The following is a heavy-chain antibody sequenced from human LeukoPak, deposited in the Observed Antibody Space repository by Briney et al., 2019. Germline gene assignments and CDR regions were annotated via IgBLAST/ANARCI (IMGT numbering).Heavy chain of an antibody. CDR2: IYYSGST. CDR3: ASFDFWSGYFDP. CDR1: GGSISSYY. D-gene: IGHD3-3*01. J-gene: IGHJ5*02. Sequence: SETLSLTCTVSGGSISSYYWSWIRQPPGKGLEWIGYIYYSGSTNYNPSLKSRVTISVDTSKNQFSLKPSSVTAADTAVYYCASFDFWSGYFDPWGQGTLVTVSS. V-gene: IGHV4-59*01.